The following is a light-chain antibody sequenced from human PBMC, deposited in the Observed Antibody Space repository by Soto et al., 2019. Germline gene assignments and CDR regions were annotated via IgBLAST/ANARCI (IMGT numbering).Light chain of an antibody. J-gene: IGKJ1*01. CDR2: DAS. Sequence: IQMTQSPSSLSASVGDRVTITCRASQDIYTFLAWYQQRPGKAPELLIYDASTLQAGVPSRFSGDGFGTHFTLTISSLQPEDVATYHCQHYNKDPWTFGQGNKV. V-gene: IGKV1-27*01. CDR1: QDIYTF. CDR3: QHYNKDPWT.